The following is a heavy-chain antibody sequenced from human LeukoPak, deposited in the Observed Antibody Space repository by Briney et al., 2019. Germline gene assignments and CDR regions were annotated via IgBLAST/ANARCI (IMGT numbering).Heavy chain of an antibody. CDR1: GYTFTTYW. CDR2: IYPSDSDT. Sequence: GESLKISCKGSGYTFTTYWIGWVRQMPGKGLEWMGIIYPSDSDTRYSPSFQGQVTISVDKSNNTAYLQWSNLRASDTAIYYCARRPYSYGLDVWGQGTAVTVSS. J-gene: IGHJ6*02. V-gene: IGHV5-51*01. D-gene: IGHD3-16*01. CDR3: ARRPYSYGLDV.